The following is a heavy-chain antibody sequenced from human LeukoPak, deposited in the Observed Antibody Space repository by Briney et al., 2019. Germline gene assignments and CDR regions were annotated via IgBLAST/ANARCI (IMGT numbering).Heavy chain of an antibody. J-gene: IGHJ4*02. CDR3: ARGQRWLQFLYYFDY. V-gene: IGHV4-59*01. CDR1: GDSITNYY. Sequence: SETLSLTCTVSGDSITNYYWSWIRQPPGKGLEWIGYIYYSGSTNYNPSLKSRVTISVDTSKNQFSLKLSSVTAADTAVYYCARGQRWLQFLYYFDYWGQGTLVTVSS. CDR2: IYYSGST. D-gene: IGHD5-24*01.